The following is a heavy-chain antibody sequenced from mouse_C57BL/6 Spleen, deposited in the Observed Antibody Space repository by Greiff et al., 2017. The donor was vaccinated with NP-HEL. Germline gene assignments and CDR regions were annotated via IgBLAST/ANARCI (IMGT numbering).Heavy chain of an antibody. CDR3: ARAKRVTGPFAY. CDR1: GYTFTDYN. Sequence: EVKLMESGPELVKPGASVKIPCKASGYTFTDYNMDWVKQSHGKSLEWIGDINPNNGGTIYNQKFKGKATLTVDKSSSTAYMELRSLTSEDTAVYYCARAKRVTGPFAYWGQGTLVTVSA. J-gene: IGHJ3*01. V-gene: IGHV1-18*01. D-gene: IGHD2-1*01. CDR2: INPNNGGT.